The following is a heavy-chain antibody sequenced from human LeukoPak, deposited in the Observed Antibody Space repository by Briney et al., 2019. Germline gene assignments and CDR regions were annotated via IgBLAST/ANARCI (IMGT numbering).Heavy chain of an antibody. CDR2: INPSGGST. CDR1: GYTFTSYY. Sequence: ASVKVSCKASGYTFTSYYMHWVRQAPGQGLERMGIINPSGGSTSYAQKFQGRVTMTRDTSTSTVYMELSSLRSEDTAVYYCAIAAATGYYYYYGMDVWGQGTTVTVSS. J-gene: IGHJ6*02. D-gene: IGHD6-13*01. CDR3: AIAAATGYYYYYGMDV. V-gene: IGHV1-46*03.